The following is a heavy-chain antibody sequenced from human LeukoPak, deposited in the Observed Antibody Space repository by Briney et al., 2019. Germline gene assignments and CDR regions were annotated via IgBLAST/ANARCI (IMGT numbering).Heavy chain of an antibody. J-gene: IGHJ4*02. V-gene: IGHV3-30*18. Sequence: PGGSLRLSCAASGFTFSTYGLHWVRQAPGKGLEWVAVISYDGSNKYYADSVKGRFTISRDNSKNTLYLQMNSLRAEDTAVYYCAKDVSYGSGSYYFDYWGQGTLVTVSS. CDR2: ISYDGSNK. CDR1: GFTFSTYG. D-gene: IGHD3-10*01. CDR3: AKDVSYGSGSYYFDY.